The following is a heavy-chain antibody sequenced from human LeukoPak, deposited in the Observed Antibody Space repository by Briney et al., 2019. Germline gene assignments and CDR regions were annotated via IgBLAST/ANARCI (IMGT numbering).Heavy chain of an antibody. V-gene: IGHV1-69*04. D-gene: IGHD1-26*01. CDR1: GGTFSSYA. J-gene: IGHJ3*02. CDR2: IIPILGIA. Sequence: SVKVSCKASGGTFSSYAISWVRQAPGQGLEWMGRIIPILGIANYAQKFQGRVTITADKSTSTAYMELSSLRSEDTAVYYCARVQIVGAFDIWGQGTMVTVSS. CDR3: ARVQIVGAFDI.